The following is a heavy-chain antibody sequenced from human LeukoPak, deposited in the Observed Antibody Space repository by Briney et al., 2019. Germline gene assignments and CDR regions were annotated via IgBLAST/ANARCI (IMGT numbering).Heavy chain of an antibody. D-gene: IGHD3-10*01. CDR1: GYTFTSYA. CDR2: INAGNGNT. V-gene: IGHV1-3*01. J-gene: IGHJ3*02. Sequence: ASVKVSCKASGYTFTSYAMHWVRQAPGQRLEWMGWINAGNGNTKYSQKFQGRVTITRDTSATTVYMDLSSLRSEDTAVYYCARPFRGVSGYDAYDMWGQGTLVTVS. CDR3: ARPFRGVSGYDAYDM.